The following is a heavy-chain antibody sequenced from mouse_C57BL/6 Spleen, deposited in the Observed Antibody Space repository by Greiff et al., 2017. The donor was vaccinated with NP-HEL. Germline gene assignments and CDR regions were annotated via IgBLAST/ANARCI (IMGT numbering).Heavy chain of an antibody. V-gene: IGHV1-20*01. CDR1: GYSFTGYF. D-gene: IGHD2-3*01. CDR2: INPYNGDT. J-gene: IGHJ2*01. Sequence: VQLQQSGPELVKPGDSVKISCKASGYSFTGYFMNWVMQSHGKSLEWIGRINPYNGDTFYNQKLKGKATLTVDKSSSTAHMELRSLTSEDSAVYYCARADGYYPDFDDWGQGTTLTVSS. CDR3: ARADGYYPDFDD.